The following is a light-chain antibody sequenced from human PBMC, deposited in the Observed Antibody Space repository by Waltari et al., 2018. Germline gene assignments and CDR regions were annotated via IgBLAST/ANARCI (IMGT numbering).Light chain of an antibody. J-gene: IGLJ2*01. Sequence: QSALTQPASVSGSPGQSITISCTGTSIDVGGYNYSSWYQQHPGKAPKLMIYEVSNRPSGVSNRFSGSKSGNTASLTISGLQAEDEADYYCSSYTSSSTLVFGGGTKLTVL. CDR1: SIDVGGYNY. V-gene: IGLV2-14*01. CDR2: EVS. CDR3: SSYTSSSTLV.